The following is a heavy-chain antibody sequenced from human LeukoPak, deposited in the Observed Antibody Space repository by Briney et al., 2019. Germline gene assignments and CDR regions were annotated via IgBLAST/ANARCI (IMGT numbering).Heavy chain of an antibody. CDR3: ARGKGYGDYDIGGFDI. J-gene: IGHJ3*02. V-gene: IGHV3-7*01. CDR2: IKHDGSEK. D-gene: IGHD4-17*01. Sequence: GGSLRLSCAASGRTFSTYWMSLLRQAPREGLEWVANIKHDGSEKYYLDSVKRRFTISRDNANNSLYLQMNSLRDEDTAVYYCARGKGYGDYDIGGFDIWGQGTMVTVSS. CDR1: GRTFSTYW.